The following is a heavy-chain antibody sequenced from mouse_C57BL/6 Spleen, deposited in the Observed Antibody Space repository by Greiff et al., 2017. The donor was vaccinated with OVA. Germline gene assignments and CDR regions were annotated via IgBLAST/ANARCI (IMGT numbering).Heavy chain of an antibody. CDR3: ARNGMVTFDY. CDR2: ISSGSSTI. V-gene: IGHV5-17*01. J-gene: IGHJ2*01. CDR1: GFTFSDYG. Sequence: EVKLMESGGGLVKPGGSLKLSCAASGFTFSDYGMHWVRQAPEKGLEWVAYISSGSSTIYYADTVKGRFTISRDNAKNTLFLQMTSLRSEDTAMYYCARNGMVTFDYWGQGTTLTVSS. D-gene: IGHD2-2*01.